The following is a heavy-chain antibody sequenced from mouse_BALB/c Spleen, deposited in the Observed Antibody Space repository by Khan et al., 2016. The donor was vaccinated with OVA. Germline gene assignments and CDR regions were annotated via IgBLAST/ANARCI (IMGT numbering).Heavy chain of an antibody. J-gene: IGHJ4*01. CDR1: GFSLTNYG. D-gene: IGHD2-10*01. V-gene: IGHV2-6-1*01. CDR2: IWSDGST. CDR3: ARQPYYHYYVLDY. Sequence: VELKESGPGLVAPSQSLSITCTISGFSLTNYGIHWVHQPPGKGLEWLVVIWSDGSTTYNSTLKSRLSITKDNSKSQVFLKMNSLQTDDTAMYYCARQPYYHYYVLDYWGQGTSVTVSS.